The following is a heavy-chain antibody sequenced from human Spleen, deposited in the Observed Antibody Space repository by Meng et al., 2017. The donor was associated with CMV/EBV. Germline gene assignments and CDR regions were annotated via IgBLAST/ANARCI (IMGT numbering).Heavy chain of an antibody. CDR1: GFTFSDHY. Sequence: GESLKISCAASGFTFSDHYMGWVRQAPGKGLEWVARIRNKASSYTTEYAASVRGRFTISRDDSKLLYLQMNSLKTEDAAVYYCARTSRTTRDFDYWGQGTLVTVSS. CDR2: IRNKASSYTT. CDR3: ARTSRTTRDFDY. V-gene: IGHV3-72*01. J-gene: IGHJ4*02. D-gene: IGHD1/OR15-1a*01.